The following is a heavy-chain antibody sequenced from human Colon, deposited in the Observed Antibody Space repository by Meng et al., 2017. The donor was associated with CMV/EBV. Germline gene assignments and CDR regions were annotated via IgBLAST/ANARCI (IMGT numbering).Heavy chain of an antibody. D-gene: IGHD5-24*01. CDR2: SYYGGNT. CDR3: ARVMTTITTLAKDV. V-gene: IGHV3-66*02. J-gene: IGHJ6*02. CDR1: GFSVTNNY. Sequence: GGSLRLSCAASGFSVTNNYFTWVRQAPGKGLERVAVSYYGGNTYYADSVKSRFTISRDNSKNSLYLQMDSLRGVDTAAYYCARVMTTITTLAKDVWGQGTTVTVSS.